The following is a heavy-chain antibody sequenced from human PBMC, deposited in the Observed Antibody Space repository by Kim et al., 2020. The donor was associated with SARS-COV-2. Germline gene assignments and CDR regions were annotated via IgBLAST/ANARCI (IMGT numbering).Heavy chain of an antibody. CDR3: ARDRLIRPAAIVYYYYGMDV. J-gene: IGHJ6*02. CDR2: IIPILGIA. CDR1: GGTFSSYT. D-gene: IGHD2-2*01. Sequence: SVKVSCKASGGTFSSYTISWVRQAPGQGLEWMGRIIPILGIANYAQKFQGRVTITADKSTSTAYMELSSLRSEDTAVYYCARDRLIRPAAIVYYYYGMDVWGQGTTVTVSS. V-gene: IGHV1-69*04.